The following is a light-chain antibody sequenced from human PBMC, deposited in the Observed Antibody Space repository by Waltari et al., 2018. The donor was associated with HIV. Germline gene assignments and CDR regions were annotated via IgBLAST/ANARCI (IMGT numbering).Light chain of an antibody. CDR2: DNN. V-gene: IGLV1-51*01. Sequence: QSVLTQPPSFSAAPGQRVTISCSGSSSNIGHNYVSWYQQLPGTAPKVLIYDNNKRPSGIPDRFSGSKSGTSATLGITGLQTGDEADYYCGAWDSSLSVVVFGGGTKLTVL. CDR1: SSNIGHNY. J-gene: IGLJ2*01. CDR3: GAWDSSLSVVV.